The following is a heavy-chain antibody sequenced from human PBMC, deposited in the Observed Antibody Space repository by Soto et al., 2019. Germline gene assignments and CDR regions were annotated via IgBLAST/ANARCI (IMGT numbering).Heavy chain of an antibody. Sequence: GESLSLSCSASGLNLRSYAMSWVRHAPGKGLEWVSAISGSGGSTYYADSVKGRFTISRDNSKNTLYLQMNSLRAEDTAVYDWATSGIAAAAEGSYFDDWGPGTLVTFSS. J-gene: IGHJ4*02. CDR2: ISGSGGST. CDR3: ATSGIAAAAEGSYFDD. V-gene: IGHV3-23*01. CDR1: GLNLRSYA. D-gene: IGHD6-13*01.